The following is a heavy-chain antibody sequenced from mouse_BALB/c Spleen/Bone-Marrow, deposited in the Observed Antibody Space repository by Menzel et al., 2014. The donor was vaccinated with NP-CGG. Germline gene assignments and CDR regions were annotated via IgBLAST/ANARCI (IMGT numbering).Heavy chain of an antibody. Sequence: QVQLQQSGAEAVKPGASVRLSCKTSGYTFTNYWMHWVKPRPGQGLEWIGDINPSNGRATYSEKFKSKATLTVDTSSSTAYMQLSSLTSEDSAVYYCARYYNYYFDVWGAGTTVTVSS. CDR2: INPSNGRA. V-gene: IGHV1S81*02. CDR3: ARYYNYYFDV. D-gene: IGHD1-1*01. CDR1: GYTFTNYW. J-gene: IGHJ1*01.